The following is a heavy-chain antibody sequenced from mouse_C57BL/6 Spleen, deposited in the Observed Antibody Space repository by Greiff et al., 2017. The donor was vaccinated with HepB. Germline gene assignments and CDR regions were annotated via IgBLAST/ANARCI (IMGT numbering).Heavy chain of an antibody. CDR2: ISNGGGST. J-gene: IGHJ4*01. CDR1: GFTFSDYY. D-gene: IGHD2-3*01. Sequence: EVKVVESGGGLVQPGGSLKLSCAASGFTFSDYYMYWVRQTPEKRLEWVAYISNGGGSTYYPDTVKGRFTISRDNAKNTLYLQMSRLKSEDTAMYYCARQGYDWGYAMDYWGQGTSVTVSS. V-gene: IGHV5-12*01. CDR3: ARQGYDWGYAMDY.